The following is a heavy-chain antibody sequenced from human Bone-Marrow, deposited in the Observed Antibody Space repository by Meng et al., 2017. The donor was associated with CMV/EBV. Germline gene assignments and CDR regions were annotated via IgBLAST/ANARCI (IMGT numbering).Heavy chain of an antibody. CDR3: PYKFGGYALAN. CDR1: GSTFNSYN. Sequence: GASLKISCAASGSTFNSYNINWVRPAPGKGLEWVSSNSSSSNYKYYADSLNGRFTISRDNAKNSVFLQMTSLRAEDAAVYYCPYKFGGYALANWGQGTLVTVSS. J-gene: IGHJ4*02. D-gene: IGHD3-10*01. V-gene: IGHV3-21*01. CDR2: NSSSSNYK.